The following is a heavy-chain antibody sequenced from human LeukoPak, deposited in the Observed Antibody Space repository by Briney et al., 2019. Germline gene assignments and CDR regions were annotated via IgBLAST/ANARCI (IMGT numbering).Heavy chain of an antibody. CDR1: GSTFSSYW. CDR3: VTGYCSTTRCPESGQ. D-gene: IGHD2-2*01. CDR2: ISSDGSST. V-gene: IGHV3-74*01. J-gene: IGHJ4*02. Sequence: GGSLRLSCAASGSTFSSYWMHWVRQAPGKGLVWVSRISSDGSSTSYADSVKGRFTISRDNAKNTLYLQMNSLRAEDTAVYYCVTGYCSTTRCPESGQWGQGTLVTVSS.